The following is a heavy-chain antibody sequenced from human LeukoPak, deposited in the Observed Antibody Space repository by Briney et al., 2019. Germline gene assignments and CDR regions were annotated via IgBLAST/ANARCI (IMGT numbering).Heavy chain of an antibody. V-gene: IGHV3-33*06. CDR3: AKSVAYSGSYYVFDY. CDR1: GFTFSSYG. J-gene: IGHJ4*02. CDR2: IWYDGSNK. Sequence: GGSLRLSCAASGFTFSSYGMHWVRQAPGKGLEWVAVIWYDGSNKYYADSVKGRFTISRDNSKNTLYLQMNSLRAEDTAVYYCAKSVAYSGSYYVFDYWGQGTLVTVSS. D-gene: IGHD1-26*01.